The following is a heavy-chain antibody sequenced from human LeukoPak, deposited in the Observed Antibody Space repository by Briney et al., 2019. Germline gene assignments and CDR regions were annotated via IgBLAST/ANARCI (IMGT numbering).Heavy chain of an antibody. Sequence: SETLSPTRTVSGGSINSTYWGCIRPPAGKGREWIGRIYSTGSTNYNPSLKGRVTMSVDTSKKQFSLKLNSVTAAETALYYCAKDGSSWPFFNYWGLGTLVAVSS. V-gene: IGHV4-4*07. D-gene: IGHD6-13*01. CDR2: IYSTGST. CDR1: GGSINSTY. CDR3: AKDGSSWPFFNY. J-gene: IGHJ4*02.